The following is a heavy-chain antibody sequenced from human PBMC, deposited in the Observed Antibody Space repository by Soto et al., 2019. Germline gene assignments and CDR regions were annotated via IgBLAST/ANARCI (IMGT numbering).Heavy chain of an antibody. J-gene: IGHJ4*02. CDR3: AKDREGITGTKALDY. CDR1: GFTFSSYA. Sequence: GGSLRLSCAASGFTFSSYAMSWVRQAPGKGLEWVSAISGSGGSTYYADSVKGRFTISRDNSKNTLYLQMNSLRAEDTAVYYCAKDREGITGTKALDYWGQGTLVTVSS. V-gene: IGHV3-23*01. CDR2: ISGSGGST. D-gene: IGHD1-20*01.